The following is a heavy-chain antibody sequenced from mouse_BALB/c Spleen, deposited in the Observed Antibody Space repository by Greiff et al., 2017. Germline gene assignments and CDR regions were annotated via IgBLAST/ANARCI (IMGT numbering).Heavy chain of an antibody. CDR3: ARFPYGNSLDY. J-gene: IGHJ2*01. D-gene: IGHD2-1*01. CDR1: GFNIKDTY. CDR2: IDPANGNT. V-gene: IGHV14-3*02. Sequence: VTLKESGAELVKPGASVKLSCTASGFNIKDTYMHWVKQRPEQGLEWIGRIDPANGNTKYDPKFQGKATITADTSSNTAYLQLSSLTSEDTAVYYCARFPYGNSLDYWGQGTTLTVSS.